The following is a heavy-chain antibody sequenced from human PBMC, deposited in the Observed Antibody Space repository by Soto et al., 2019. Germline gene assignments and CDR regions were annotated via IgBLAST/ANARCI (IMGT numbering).Heavy chain of an antibody. J-gene: IGHJ2*01. CDR2: ISYDGSNK. D-gene: IGHD5-18*01. Sequence: QVQLVESGGGVVQPGRSLRLSCAASGFTFSSYGMHWVRQAPGKGLEWVAVISYDGSNKYYADSVKGRFTISRDNSKNTLYLQMNSLRAEDTAVYYCAKALTAMEPDWYFDLWGRGTLVTVSS. CDR1: GFTFSSYG. CDR3: AKALTAMEPDWYFDL. V-gene: IGHV3-30*18.